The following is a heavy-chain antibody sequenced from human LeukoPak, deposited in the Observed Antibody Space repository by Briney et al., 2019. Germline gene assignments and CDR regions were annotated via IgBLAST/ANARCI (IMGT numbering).Heavy chain of an antibody. Sequence: PGGSLRLSCAASGFTFSSYGMHWVRQAPGKGLEWVAVISYDGSNKYYADSVKGRFTISRDNAKNSLYLQMNSLRAEDTAVYYCARVPGVTGWFDPWGQGTLVTVSS. D-gene: IGHD2-8*01. CDR1: GFTFSSYG. CDR2: ISYDGSNK. V-gene: IGHV3-30*03. CDR3: ARVPGVTGWFDP. J-gene: IGHJ5*02.